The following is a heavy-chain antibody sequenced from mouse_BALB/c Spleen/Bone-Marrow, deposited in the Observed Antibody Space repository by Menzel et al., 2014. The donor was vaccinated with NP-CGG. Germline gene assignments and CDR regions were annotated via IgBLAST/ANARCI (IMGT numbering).Heavy chain of an antibody. Sequence: VHLVESGAELVRPGTSVKVSCKASGYDFSNYLIEWVKQRPGKGLEWIGVINPGSGNSNYNERFKGKATLTADKSSSTAYIHLNSLTSDDSAVYFCARHEGYLDYWGQGTSLTVSS. V-gene: IGHV1-54*01. CDR2: INPGSGNS. CDR1: GYDFSNYL. J-gene: IGHJ2*02. CDR3: ARHEGYLDY.